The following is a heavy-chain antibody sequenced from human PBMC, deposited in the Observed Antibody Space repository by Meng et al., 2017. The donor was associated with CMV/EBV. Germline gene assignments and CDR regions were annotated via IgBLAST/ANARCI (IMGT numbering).Heavy chain of an antibody. J-gene: IGHJ6*02. CDR1: GYTFTGYY. CDR3: AKEGAAAGLTNYYYGMDV. V-gene: IGHV1-2*02. Sequence: ASVKVSCKASGYTFTGYYMHWVRQAPGQGLEGMGWINPNSGGTNYEQKFQGRVTMTRDTSISTAYMELSRLRSDDTAVYYCAKEGAAAGLTNYYYGMDVWGQGTTVTVSS. D-gene: IGHD6-13*01. CDR2: INPNSGGT.